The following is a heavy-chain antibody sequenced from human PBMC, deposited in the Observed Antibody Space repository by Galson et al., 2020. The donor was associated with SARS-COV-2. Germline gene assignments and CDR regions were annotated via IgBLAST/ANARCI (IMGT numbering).Heavy chain of an antibody. CDR2: IPYDRSNK. J-gene: IGHJ6*02. CDR3: ARDLTYFDILTGYYLPPAYYYYDGMDV. Sequence: GGSLRLSCAASGFTFSSHAIHWVRQAPGKALQWVAVIPYDRSNKYYADSLKCRFTISRDNSKNTLYLQMNSLRPEDPAVYYCARDLTYFDILTGYYLPPAYYYYDGMDVWGQGTTVTVSS. CDR1: GFTFSSHA. D-gene: IGHD3-9*01. V-gene: IGHV3-30*04.